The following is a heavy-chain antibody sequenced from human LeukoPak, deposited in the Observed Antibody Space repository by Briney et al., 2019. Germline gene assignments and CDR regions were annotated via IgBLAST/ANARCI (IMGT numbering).Heavy chain of an antibody. D-gene: IGHD5-24*01. Sequence: GGSLRPSCAASGFTFSSYEMNWVRQAPGKGLEWVSYISSSGSTIYYADSVKGRFTISRDNAKNSLYLQMNSLRAEDTAVYYCARDPPRWLQLEAFDYWGQGTLVTVSS. CDR2: ISSSGSTI. CDR3: ARDPPRWLQLEAFDY. V-gene: IGHV3-48*03. J-gene: IGHJ4*02. CDR1: GFTFSSYE.